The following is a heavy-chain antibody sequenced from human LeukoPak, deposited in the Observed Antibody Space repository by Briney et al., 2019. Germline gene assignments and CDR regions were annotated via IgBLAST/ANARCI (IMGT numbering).Heavy chain of an antibody. CDR2: IYYSGST. CDR3: AASPIVVVPAAILLDYGMDV. J-gene: IGHJ6*02. D-gene: IGHD2-2*01. V-gene: IGHV4-59*08. Sequence: PSETLSLTCTVSGGSISSYYWSLIRQPPGKGLEWIGYIYYSGSTNYNPSLKSRVTISVDTSKNQFSLKLSSVTAADTAVYYCAASPIVVVPAAILLDYGMDVWGQGTTVTVSS. CDR1: GGSISSYY.